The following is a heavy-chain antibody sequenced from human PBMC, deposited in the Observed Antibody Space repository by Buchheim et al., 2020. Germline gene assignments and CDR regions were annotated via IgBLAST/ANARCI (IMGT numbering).Heavy chain of an antibody. CDR3: ARVASAGKFYYYYYGLDV. J-gene: IGHJ6*02. CDR2: VDWNGGST. D-gene: IGHD6-13*01. Sequence: EVQLVESGGGVVRPGGSLRLSCAASGFTFDDYGMSWVRQAPGKGLEWVSGVDWNGGSTGYADSVKGRFTISRDHAKNSMYLQMNSLRAEDTALYYCARVASAGKFYYYYYGLDVWGQGAT. V-gene: IGHV3-20*04. CDR1: GFTFDDYG.